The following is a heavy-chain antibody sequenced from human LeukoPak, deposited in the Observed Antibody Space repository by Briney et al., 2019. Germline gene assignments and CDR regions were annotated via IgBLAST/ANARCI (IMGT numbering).Heavy chain of an antibody. CDR1: GDSVSSNGAA. Sequence: SQTLSLTCAISGDSVSSNGAAWNWIRQSPSRGLEWLGRTYYRSKWYNDYAVSVKSRITINPDTSKNQFSLQLNSVTPEDTAVYYCAREAYYYDSSGPHDAFDIWGQGTMVTVSS. CDR3: AREAYYYDSSGPHDAFDI. V-gene: IGHV6-1*01. J-gene: IGHJ3*02. CDR2: TYYRSKWYN. D-gene: IGHD3-22*01.